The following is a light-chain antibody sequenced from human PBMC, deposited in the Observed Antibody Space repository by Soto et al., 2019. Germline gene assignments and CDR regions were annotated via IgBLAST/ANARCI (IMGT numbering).Light chain of an antibody. CDR1: QSISSW. J-gene: IGKJ1*01. V-gene: IGKV1-5*03. CDR2: TAS. CDR3: QQYNSYPT. Sequence: DLQMTQSPSTLSASVGDRVTITCRASQSISSWLAWYQQKPGKAPKLLIYTASSLESGVPSRFRGSGSGTEFTLTISSLQPEDFASYYCQQYNSYPTFGQGTKVEIK.